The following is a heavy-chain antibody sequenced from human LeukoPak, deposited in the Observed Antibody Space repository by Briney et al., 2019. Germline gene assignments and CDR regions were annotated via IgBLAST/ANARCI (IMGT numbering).Heavy chain of an antibody. CDR2: IDYHGNT. D-gene: IGHD2-15*01. CDR3: ATASGRSFWLDP. CDR1: GGSIGTLY. Sequence: NASETLSLTCIVSGGSIGTLYWNWIRQVPGKGLEWIGFIDYHGNTKYSPSLKSRVTMSVDTSVDQVSLRLTSVTAADTAIYFCATASGRSFWLDPWGQGRLVTVSS. J-gene: IGHJ5*02. V-gene: IGHV4-59*11.